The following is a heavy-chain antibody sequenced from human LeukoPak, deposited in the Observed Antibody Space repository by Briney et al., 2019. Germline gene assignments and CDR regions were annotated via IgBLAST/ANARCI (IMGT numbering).Heavy chain of an antibody. CDR2: IRYDGSNK. J-gene: IGHJ4*02. Sequence: GGSLRLSCAASGFTFSGTGMHWVRQAPGKGLEWVTFIRYDGSNKYYTDSVKGRFTISRDNSKNTLYLQMDSLRAEDTAVYYCARDYDFWSGYYSPTRGYFGYWGQGTLVTVSS. V-gene: IGHV3-30*02. CDR3: ARDYDFWSGYYSPTRGYFGY. D-gene: IGHD3-3*01. CDR1: GFTFSGTG.